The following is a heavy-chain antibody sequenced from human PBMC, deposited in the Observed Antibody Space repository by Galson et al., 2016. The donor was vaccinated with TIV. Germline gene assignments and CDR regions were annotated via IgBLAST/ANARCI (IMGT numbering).Heavy chain of an antibody. J-gene: IGHJ6*03. CDR1: GDTLTSYA. CDR3: ARGCGSYSCYLDV. CDR2: IIRIFGTV. Sequence: SVKVSCKASGDTLTSYAVSWVRQAPGQGLEWMGEIIRIFGTVSYAQKFQGRVTITTDESTSAVYMELSSLRSEDTAVYYCARGCGSYSCYLDVWGKGTTVTVSS. V-gene: IGHV1-69*05. D-gene: IGHD1-26*01.